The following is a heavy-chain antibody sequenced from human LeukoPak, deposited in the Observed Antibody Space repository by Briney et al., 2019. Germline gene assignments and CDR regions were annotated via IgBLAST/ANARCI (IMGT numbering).Heavy chain of an antibody. V-gene: IGHV3-66*01. CDR3: ARGPYSGSYYTRPGFDY. J-gene: IGHJ4*02. CDR2: IYSGGST. CDR1: GFSVSTNY. D-gene: IGHD1-26*01. Sequence: GGSLRLSCAASGFSVSTNYMSRVRQAPGKGLEWVSVIYSGGSTYYADSVKDRFTISRDNSKNTLFLQMNSLRAEDMAVYYCARGPYSGSYYTRPGFDYWGQGTLVTVSS.